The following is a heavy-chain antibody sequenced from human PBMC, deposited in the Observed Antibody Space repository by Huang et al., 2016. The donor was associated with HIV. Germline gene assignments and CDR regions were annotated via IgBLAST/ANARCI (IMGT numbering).Heavy chain of an antibody. D-gene: IGHD5-18*01. J-gene: IGHJ4*02. CDR3: ARGRRWLQRKNYYCDY. Sequence: QVQLQQWGAGLLKPSETLSLTCAVYGDSLSGYYWSWIRQSPGKELEWIGEIQHRRNNNYSPSLKSRVTISLDTSKKQFSLKLKSVTAADTAVFYCARGRRWLQRKNYYCDYWGQGTLVTVSS. CDR2: IQHRRNN. CDR1: GDSLSGYY. V-gene: IGHV4-34*02.